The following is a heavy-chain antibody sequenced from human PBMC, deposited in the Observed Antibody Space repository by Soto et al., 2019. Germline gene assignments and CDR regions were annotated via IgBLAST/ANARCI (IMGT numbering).Heavy chain of an antibody. CDR2: INRSGRV. D-gene: IGHD3-22*01. CDR3: STRAYDTNGYYRFDP. J-gene: IGHJ5*01. CDR1: GGSFSGHS. V-gene: IGHV4-34*01. Sequence: SETLSLTCAVYGGSFSGHSWTWIRQSPGKGLEWIGDINRSGRVNYSPSLKSRVTISMDTSKNQFSLLLSAVTAADTAMYYCSTRAYDTNGYYRFDPWGQGTLVTVSS.